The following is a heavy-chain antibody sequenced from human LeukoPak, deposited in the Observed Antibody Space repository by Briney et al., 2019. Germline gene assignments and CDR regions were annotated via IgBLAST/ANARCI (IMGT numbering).Heavy chain of an antibody. J-gene: IGHJ4*02. D-gene: IGHD1-26*01. CDR1: GGSISSSSFY. CDR3: ARDSLGAGTVGATSGY. Sequence: SETLSLTCTVSGGSISSSSFYWGWIRQSPGKGLEWIGTIYYSGNTYYNPSLKSRVTISVDTSKNQFSLKLSSVTAADTAVYYCARDSLGAGTVGATSGYWGQGTRVIVSS. CDR2: IYYSGNT. V-gene: IGHV4-39*02.